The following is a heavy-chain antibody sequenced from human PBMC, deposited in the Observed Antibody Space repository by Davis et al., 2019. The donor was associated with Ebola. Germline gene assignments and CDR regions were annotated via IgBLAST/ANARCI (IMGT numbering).Heavy chain of an antibody. Sequence: PGGSLRLSCAASGFTFSSYSMNWVRQAPGKGLEWVSYISSSSSTIYYADSVKGRFTISRDNAKNSLYLQMNSLRDEDTAVYYCARDNTIFGVVRGGMDVWGQGTTVTVSS. D-gene: IGHD3-3*01. J-gene: IGHJ6*02. CDR3: ARDNTIFGVVRGGMDV. CDR2: ISSSSSTI. V-gene: IGHV3-48*02. CDR1: GFTFSSYS.